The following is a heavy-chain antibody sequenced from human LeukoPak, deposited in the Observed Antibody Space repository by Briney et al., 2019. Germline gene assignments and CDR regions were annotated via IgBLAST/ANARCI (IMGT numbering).Heavy chain of an antibody. V-gene: IGHV4-59*01. D-gene: IGHD7-27*01. CDR1: GGSISSYY. Sequence: SETLSLTCTVSGGSISSYYWSWIRQPPGKGLEWIGYIYYSGSTNYNPSLKSRVTISVDTSKNQFSLKLSSVTAADTAVYYCARGGRNWGIDYWGQGTLVTVSS. CDR3: ARGGRNWGIDY. CDR2: IYYSGST. J-gene: IGHJ4*02.